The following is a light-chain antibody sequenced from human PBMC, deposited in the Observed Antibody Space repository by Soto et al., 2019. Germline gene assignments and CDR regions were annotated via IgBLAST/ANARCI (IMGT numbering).Light chain of an antibody. V-gene: IGKV1-39*01. CDR3: QQNYNAPTT. CDR2: AAS. Sequence: DIQMTQSPFSLSASVGDRDTITCRASQTISTYLNWYQQKPGRAPKLLINAASNLRGETPSRFSGSGSGTDFTLTINSLQPEDFATYYCQQNYNAPTTFGPGTKVTMK. CDR1: QTISTY. J-gene: IGKJ3*01.